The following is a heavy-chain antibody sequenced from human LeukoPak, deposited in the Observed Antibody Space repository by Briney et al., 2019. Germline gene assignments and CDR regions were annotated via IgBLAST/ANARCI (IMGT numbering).Heavy chain of an antibody. Sequence: PGGSLRLSCAASGFTFSSYEMNWVRQAPGKGLEWVSYISSSGSTIYYADSVKGRFTISRDNTKNSLYLQMNNLRAEDTAVYYCARDSYEIYGMDVWGQGTTVTVSS. CDR2: ISSSGSTI. D-gene: IGHD3-3*01. J-gene: IGHJ6*02. CDR1: GFTFSSYE. V-gene: IGHV3-48*03. CDR3: ARDSYEIYGMDV.